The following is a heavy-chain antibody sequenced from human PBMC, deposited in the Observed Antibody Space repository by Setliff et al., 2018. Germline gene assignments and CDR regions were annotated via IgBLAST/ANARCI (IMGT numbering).Heavy chain of an antibody. CDR1: GLIVSSNY. D-gene: IGHD6-13*01. V-gene: IGHV3-7*01. J-gene: IGHJ6*02. CDR2: IKQDGSEK. Sequence: GGSLRLSCAASGLIVSSNYMSWVRQAPGKGLEWVANIKQDGSEKYYVDSVKGRFTISRDNAKNSLYLQMNSLRAEDTAVYYCARDQVYGSSWYYYYYGMDVWGQGTTVTVSS. CDR3: ARDQVYGSSWYYYYYGMDV.